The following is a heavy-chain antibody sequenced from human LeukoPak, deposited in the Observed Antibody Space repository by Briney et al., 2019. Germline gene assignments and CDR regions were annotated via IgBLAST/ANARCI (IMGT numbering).Heavy chain of an antibody. CDR3: ASRQGLGWHYVN. J-gene: IGHJ4*02. V-gene: IGHV3-23*01. CDR1: GFTFSSYA. CDR2: ISDSGGST. Sequence: PGGSLRLSCVDSGFTFSSYAMGWVRQVPGNGLEWVSGISDSGGSTYYADSVKGRFTISRDNSKNTLYLQMNSLRAEDTAVYYCASRQGLGWHYVNWGQGTLVTVSS. D-gene: IGHD3-10*02.